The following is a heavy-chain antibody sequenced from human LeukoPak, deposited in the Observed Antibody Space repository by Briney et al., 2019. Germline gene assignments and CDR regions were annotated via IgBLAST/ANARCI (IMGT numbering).Heavy chain of an antibody. Sequence: PSETLSLTCAVYGGSFSGYYWSWIRQPPGKGLEWIGEINHSGSTNYNPSLKSRVTISVDTSKNQFSLKLSSVTAADTAVYYCARHLRDYYGSGSYYNYYYYYYMDVRGKGTTVTISS. CDR3: ARHLRDYYGSGSYYNYYYYYYMDV. D-gene: IGHD3-10*01. J-gene: IGHJ6*03. CDR1: GGSFSGYY. CDR2: INHSGST. V-gene: IGHV4-34*01.